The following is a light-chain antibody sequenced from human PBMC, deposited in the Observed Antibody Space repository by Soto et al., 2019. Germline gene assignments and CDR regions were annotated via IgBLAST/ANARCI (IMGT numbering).Light chain of an antibody. CDR2: KAS. CDR1: QSIGSW. CDR3: QQYGSYSPWT. Sequence: DIQMTQSPSTLSASVGGRVNITCRASQSIGSWLAWYQQKPGKAPKLLIYKASSLEGGVPSRFSGSGSGTEFTLTISSLQPDDFASYYCQQYGSYSPWTFGQGTKVEIK. V-gene: IGKV1-5*03. J-gene: IGKJ1*01.